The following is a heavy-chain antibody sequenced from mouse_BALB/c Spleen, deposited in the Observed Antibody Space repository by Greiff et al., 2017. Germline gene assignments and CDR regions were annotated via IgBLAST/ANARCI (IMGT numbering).Heavy chain of an antibody. Sequence: DVQLVESGGGLVKPGGSLKLSCAASGFAFSSYDMSWVRQTPEKRLEWVAYISSGGGSTYYPDTVKGRFTISRDNAKNTLYLQMSSLKSEDTAMYYCARVLTGAYYFDYWGQGTTLTVSS. CDR1: GFAFSSYD. CDR2: ISSGGGST. D-gene: IGHD4-1*01. J-gene: IGHJ2*01. CDR3: ARVLTGAYYFDY. V-gene: IGHV5-12-1*01.